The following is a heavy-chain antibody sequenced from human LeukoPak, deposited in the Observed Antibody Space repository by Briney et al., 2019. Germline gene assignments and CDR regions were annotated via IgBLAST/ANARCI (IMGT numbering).Heavy chain of an antibody. V-gene: IGHV3-21*01. J-gene: IGHJ6*03. CDR3: AASPYDDYYYMDV. CDR1: GFTFSSYS. CDR2: ISSSSSYI. Sequence: PGGSLRLSCAASGFTFSSYSMNWVRQAPGKGLEWVSSISSSSSYIYYADSVKGRFTISRDNAKNSLYLQMNSLRAEDTAVYYCAASPYDDYYYMDVWGKGTTVTVSS.